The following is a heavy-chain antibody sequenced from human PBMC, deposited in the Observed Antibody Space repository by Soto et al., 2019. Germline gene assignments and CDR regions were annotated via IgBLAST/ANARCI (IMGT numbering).Heavy chain of an antibody. CDR1: GYSFTSYD. Sequence: QVQLVQSGAEVKKPGASVKVSCKASGYSFTSYDMNWVRQVPGQGPEWMGWMNPNSADTGYAQKFQGQKDMSRDMSTRTMYMELSGLTSEDTAVYYCARGGFLEPHMDVWGRGTTVTVSS. J-gene: IGHJ6*03. CDR2: MNPNSADT. V-gene: IGHV1-8*01. CDR3: ARGGFLEPHMDV.